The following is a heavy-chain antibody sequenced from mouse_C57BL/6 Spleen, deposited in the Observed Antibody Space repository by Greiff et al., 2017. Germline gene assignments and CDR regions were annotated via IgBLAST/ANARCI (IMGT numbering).Heavy chain of an antibody. CDR1: GYAFSSSW. CDR2: IYPGDGDT. Sequence: QVQLKESGPELVKPGASVKISCKASGYAFSSSWMNWVKQRPGTGLEWIGRIYPGDGDTIYNRKLKGKATLTAHKSSSTTYIQLSSLTSEDSAVYISARSPITHYYTMDYWGQGTSDTVSS. V-gene: IGHV1-82*01. CDR3: ARSPITHYYTMDY. J-gene: IGHJ4*01. D-gene: IGHD1-1*01.